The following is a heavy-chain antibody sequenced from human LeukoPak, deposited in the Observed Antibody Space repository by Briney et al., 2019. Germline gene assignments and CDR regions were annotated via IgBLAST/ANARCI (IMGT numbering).Heavy chain of an antibody. D-gene: IGHD4-17*01. J-gene: IGHJ5*02. Sequence: GGSLRLSCAASGFTFSSYAMHWVRQAPGKGLEWVAVISYDGSNKYHADSVKGRFTISRDNAKNSLYLQMNSLRADDTAVYYCAREDADYLDWFDPWGQGTLVTVSS. CDR3: AREDADYLDWFDP. CDR1: GFTFSSYA. CDR2: ISYDGSNK. V-gene: IGHV3-30*04.